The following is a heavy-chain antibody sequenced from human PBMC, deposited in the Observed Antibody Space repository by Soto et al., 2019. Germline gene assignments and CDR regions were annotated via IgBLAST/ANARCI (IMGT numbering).Heavy chain of an antibody. CDR3: ARHYSSSPRFLIDY. Sequence: GGSLKISCKGSGYSFTSYWIGWVRQMPGKGLEWIGSIYPGDSYTKYRPSFQGQVTISAKKSISPAYLRRSSLKASDTAMYYCARHYSSSPRFLIDYWGQGTLVTVSS. J-gene: IGHJ4*02. CDR2: IYPGDSYT. D-gene: IGHD6-6*01. CDR1: GYSFTSYW. V-gene: IGHV5-51*01.